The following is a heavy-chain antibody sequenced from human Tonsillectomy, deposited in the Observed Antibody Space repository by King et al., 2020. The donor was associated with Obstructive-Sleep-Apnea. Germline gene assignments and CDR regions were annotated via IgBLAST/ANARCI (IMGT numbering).Heavy chain of an antibody. Sequence: PLQESGPGLVKPSQTLSLTCTVSGGSITSGGYYWSWIRQHPGKGLEWIGYIYDSGSTYYNPSLKSRVNISLDTSKRQFSLNLRSVTAADTAVYYCARDSGDCSSTSCYRAIDYWGQGTLVTVSS. CDR3: ARDSGDCSSTSCYRAIDY. CDR2: IYDSGST. V-gene: IGHV4-31*03. J-gene: IGHJ4*02. D-gene: IGHD2-2*01. CDR1: GGSITSGGYY.